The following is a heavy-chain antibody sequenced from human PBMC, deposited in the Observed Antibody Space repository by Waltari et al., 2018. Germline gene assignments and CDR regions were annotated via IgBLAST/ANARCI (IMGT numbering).Heavy chain of an antibody. CDR1: GGSLSSSSYY. CDR2: IYYSGST. D-gene: IGHD3-3*01. V-gene: IGHV4-39*07. Sequence: QLQLQESGSGLVKPSETLSLTCTVPGGSLSSSSYYWRWIRQPPGKGLEWIGSIYYSGSTYYNPSLKSRVTISVDTSKNQLALKLSAVTAADTAVYDGARVAAYDFWSGSDYWGQGTLVTVSS. J-gene: IGHJ4*02. CDR3: ARVAAYDFWSGSDY.